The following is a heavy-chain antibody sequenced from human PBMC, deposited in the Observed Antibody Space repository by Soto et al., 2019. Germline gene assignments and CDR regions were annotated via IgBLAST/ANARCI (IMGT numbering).Heavy chain of an antibody. CDR1: GYTFTNYD. CDR2: MNSNSGKT. J-gene: IGHJ4*02. V-gene: IGHV1-8*02. D-gene: IGHD1-1*01. CDR3: AISLISTDNAYDF. Sequence: QIQLLQSGAEVKLTWASVKVSCKASGYTFTNYDINWVRQATGQGLEWMGWMNSNSGKTGYAQKFQDRVTMTRDTSVSTAYMEVSSLRSDDTAVYYCAISLISTDNAYDFWGQGTQVIVSS.